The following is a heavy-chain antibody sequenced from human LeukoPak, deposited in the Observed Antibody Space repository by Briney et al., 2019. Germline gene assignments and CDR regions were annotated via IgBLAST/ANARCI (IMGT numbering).Heavy chain of an antibody. CDR1: GFTFSSYS. CDR2: ISSSSSTI. V-gene: IGHV3-48*01. Sequence: GGSLRLSCAASGFTFSSYSMNWVRQAPGKGLEWVSYISSSSSTIYYADSVKGRFTISRDNAKNSLYLQMNSLRAEDTAVYYCARDFIRYCSSTRCNAFDIWGQGTMVTVSS. J-gene: IGHJ3*02. CDR3: ARDFIRYCSSTRCNAFDI. D-gene: IGHD2-2*01.